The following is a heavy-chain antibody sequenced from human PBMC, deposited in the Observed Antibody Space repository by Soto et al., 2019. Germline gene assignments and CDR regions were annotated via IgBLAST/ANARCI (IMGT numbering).Heavy chain of an antibody. CDR1: GFPFNFYS. D-gene: IGHD3-22*01. J-gene: IGHJ1*01. Sequence: SLRLSCTASGFPFNFYSMNWVRQAPGKGLEWISYITSTSSAVNYADSVRGRFTISRDNGAQSVFLHMNSLRAEDTAVYYCARDYYKYYDSSGYYRSPAYWGQGTLVTVSS. CDR2: ITSTSSAV. V-gene: IGHV3-48*01. CDR3: ARDYYKYYDSSGYYRSPAY.